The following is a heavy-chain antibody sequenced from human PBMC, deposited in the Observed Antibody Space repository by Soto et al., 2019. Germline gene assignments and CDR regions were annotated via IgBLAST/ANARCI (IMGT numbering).Heavy chain of an antibody. CDR1: GYSFSNYW. CDR3: ASSVVVPSTMNYFDY. CDR2: IFPADSDT. J-gene: IGHJ4*02. D-gene: IGHD2-15*01. V-gene: IGHV5-51*01. Sequence: GESLKISCNGSGYSFSNYWIAWVRQMPWKGLEWMGIIFPADSDTKYSPSFQGQVTISADKSISTAYLQWSSLKASDTAMYYCASSVVVPSTMNYFDYWGQGSLVTVSS.